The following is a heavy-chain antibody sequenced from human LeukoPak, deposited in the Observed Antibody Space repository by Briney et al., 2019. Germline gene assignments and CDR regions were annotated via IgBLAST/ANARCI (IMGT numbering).Heavy chain of an antibody. CDR1: GFTFSSYA. Sequence: GGSLRLSCAASGFTFSSYAMHWVRQAPGKGLEWVAVISYDGSNKYYADSVKGRFTISRDNSEKKLYLQMNSLRAEDTAVYYCAKDRHAPGRYCSSTSCLPFDPWGQGTLVTVSS. J-gene: IGHJ5*02. D-gene: IGHD2-2*01. CDR3: AKDRHAPGRYCSSTSCLPFDP. CDR2: ISYDGSNK. V-gene: IGHV3-30*04.